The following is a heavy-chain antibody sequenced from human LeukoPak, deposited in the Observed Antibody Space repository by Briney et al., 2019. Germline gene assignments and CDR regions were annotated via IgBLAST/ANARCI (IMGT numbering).Heavy chain of an antibody. Sequence: SETLSLTCTVSGGSISSSSYYWSWIRQPPGKGLEWIGYIYYSGSTNYNPSLKSRVTISVDTSKNQFSLKLSSVTAADTAVYYCARGIADFWSGYYRFDPWGQGTLVTVSS. J-gene: IGHJ5*02. CDR3: ARGIADFWSGYYRFDP. CDR1: GGSISSSSYY. D-gene: IGHD3-3*01. CDR2: IYYSGST. V-gene: IGHV4-61*01.